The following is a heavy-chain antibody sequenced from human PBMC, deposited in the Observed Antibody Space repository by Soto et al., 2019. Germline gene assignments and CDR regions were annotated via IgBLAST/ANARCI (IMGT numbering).Heavy chain of an antibody. CDR3: ARDHFGSGPRSDY. CDR1: GFTFTNSA. Sequence: SVKVSCKASGFTFTNSAVQWVRQARGQRLEWIGWIVVGSGNTNYAQKFQERVTITRDMSTSTAYMELSSLRSEDTAVYYCARDHFGSGPRSDYWGQGTLVTVSS. J-gene: IGHJ4*02. D-gene: IGHD3-10*01. CDR2: IVVGSGNT. V-gene: IGHV1-58*01.